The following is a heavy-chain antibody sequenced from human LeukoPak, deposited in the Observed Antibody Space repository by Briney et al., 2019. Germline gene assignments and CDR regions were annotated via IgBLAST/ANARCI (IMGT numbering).Heavy chain of an antibody. D-gene: IGHD2-15*01. V-gene: IGHV3-21*01. Sequence: GGSLRLSCAASGFTFSSYSMNWVRQAPGKGLEWVSSISSSSSYIHYADSVKGRFTISRDNAKNSLYLQMNSLRAEDTAVYYCAREFGVVVAAYHAFDIWGQGTMVTVSS. J-gene: IGHJ3*02. CDR1: GFTFSSYS. CDR2: ISSSSSYI. CDR3: AREFGVVVAAYHAFDI.